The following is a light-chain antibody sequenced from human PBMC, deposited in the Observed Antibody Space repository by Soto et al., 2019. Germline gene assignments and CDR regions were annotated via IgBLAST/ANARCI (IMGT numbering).Light chain of an antibody. Sequence: EIVLTQSPATLSLSPGERATLSCRASQRVSSSLAWYQQNPGQAPRLLIFDASNRATGIPARFSGSGSGTDFTLTISSLEPEDFAVYYCQLRTNLPTFGPGTKVDIK. CDR1: QRVSSS. CDR2: DAS. V-gene: IGKV3-11*01. CDR3: QLRTNLPT. J-gene: IGKJ3*01.